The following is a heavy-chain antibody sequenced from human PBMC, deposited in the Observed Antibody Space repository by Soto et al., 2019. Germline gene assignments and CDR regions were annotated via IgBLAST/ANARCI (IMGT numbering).Heavy chain of an antibody. D-gene: IGHD6-13*01. CDR1: GGSFSGYY. V-gene: IGHV4-34*01. CDR3: ARRAAARPPRY. CDR2: INHSGST. J-gene: IGHJ4*02. Sequence: PSETLSLTCAVYGGSFSGYYWSWIRQPPGKGLEWIGEINHSGSTNYNPSLKSRVTISVDTSKNQFSLKLSSVTAADTAVYYCARRAAARPPRYWGQGTLVTVSS.